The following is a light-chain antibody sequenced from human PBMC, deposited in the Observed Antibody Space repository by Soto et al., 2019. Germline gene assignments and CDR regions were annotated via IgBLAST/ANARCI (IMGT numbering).Light chain of an antibody. V-gene: IGKV1-5*03. J-gene: IGKJ1*01. CDR1: QRISTW. Sequence: DIQMTQSPSTLSASVGDRVTITCRASQRISTWLAWYQHKPGKAPKLLIYKTSNLETGVPSRFSGSGSGTEFTLTISSLEPDDFATYYCQQYIRYWTFGLGTKVEMK. CDR2: KTS. CDR3: QQYIRYWT.